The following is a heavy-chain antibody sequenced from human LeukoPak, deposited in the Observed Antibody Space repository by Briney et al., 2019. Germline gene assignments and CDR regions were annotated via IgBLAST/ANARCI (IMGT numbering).Heavy chain of an antibody. D-gene: IGHD3-22*01. J-gene: IGHJ4*02. CDR3: ARHYYDSSDYYPCYFDY. V-gene: IGHV4-39*01. CDR1: GGAFSSSTYY. Sequence: PSETLSLICTVSGGAFSSSTYYWGWIRQPPGKGLEWIGSMYYSGSTYYNQSLKSRVTISVDTSKNQLSLKLTSVTAADTAVYYCARHYYDSSDYYPCYFDYWGQGTLVTVSS. CDR2: MYYSGST.